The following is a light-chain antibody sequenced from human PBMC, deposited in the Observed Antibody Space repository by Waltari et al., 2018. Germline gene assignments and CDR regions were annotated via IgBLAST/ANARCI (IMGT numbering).Light chain of an antibody. V-gene: IGLV3-19*01. CDR3: NSRDGGGTHMGNV. Sequence: SSELTQDPAVSVALGHTVTLTSQGDTLRNFYATWYQQKPGQAPAIVIYGRNKRPYGIPDRFSASSSGITASLTISGAQAEDEADYYCNSRDGGGTHMGNVFGPGTKVTVL. CDR2: GRN. J-gene: IGLJ1*01. CDR1: TLRNFY.